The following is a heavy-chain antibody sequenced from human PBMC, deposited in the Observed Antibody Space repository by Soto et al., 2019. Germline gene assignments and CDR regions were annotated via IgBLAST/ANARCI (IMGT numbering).Heavy chain of an antibody. CDR2: MNPNSGNT. Sequence: QVQLVQSGAEVKKPGASVKVSCKASGYTFTSYDINWVRQATGQGLEWMGWMNPNSGNTGYAQKFQGRVTMTRNTSISTAYMELSGLRSEDTAVYYCARVYCSSTSCPGDYWGQGTLVTVSS. CDR1: GYTFTSYD. J-gene: IGHJ4*02. D-gene: IGHD2-2*01. V-gene: IGHV1-8*01. CDR3: ARVYCSSTSCPGDY.